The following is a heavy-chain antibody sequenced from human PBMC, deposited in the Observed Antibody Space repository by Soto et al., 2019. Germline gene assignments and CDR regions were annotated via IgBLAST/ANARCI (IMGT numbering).Heavy chain of an antibody. CDR3: ARHDVSYHGPGWFDP. CDR1: GGSFSNSFYY. D-gene: IGHD1-26*01. J-gene: IGHJ5*02. CDR2: ISSSGGT. Sequence: QLLLQESGPGLVKPSETQSLTCTVSGGSFSNSFYYWGWIRQPPGKGLEWIGSISSSGGTYDNPSLESRVTISVDMSKNQFSLKLSSVTAADTAVYYCARHDVSYHGPGWFDPWGQGTLVTVSS. V-gene: IGHV4-39*01.